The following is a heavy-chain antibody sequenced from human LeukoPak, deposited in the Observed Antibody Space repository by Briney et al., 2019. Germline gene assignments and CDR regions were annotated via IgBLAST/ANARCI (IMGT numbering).Heavy chain of an antibody. Sequence: SVTLSFKASACTFTSYTISWVRQAPGPGHEWMGRFITILGISNYAQEVQGRATITADKSTSTAYMEISSLRSEDTAVYDCARDLGYCSTASCQFNWFDPWGQGTLVTVSA. CDR3: ARDLGYCSTASCQFNWFDP. D-gene: IGHD2-2*03. CDR2: FITILGIS. J-gene: IGHJ5*02. CDR1: ACTFTSYT. V-gene: IGHV1-69*04.